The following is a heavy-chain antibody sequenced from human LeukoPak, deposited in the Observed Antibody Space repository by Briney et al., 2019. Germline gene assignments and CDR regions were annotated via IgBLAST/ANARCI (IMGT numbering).Heavy chain of an antibody. Sequence: SETLSLTCTLSGGSISSYYWSWIRQPPGKGLEWIGYIYYSGSTNYNPSLKSRVTISVDTSKNQFSLKLSSVTAADTAVYYCGGYSSSHRGFDYWGQGTLVTVSS. CDR1: GGSISSYY. CDR2: IYYSGST. J-gene: IGHJ4*02. V-gene: IGHV4-59*08. CDR3: GGYSSSHRGFDY. D-gene: IGHD6-6*01.